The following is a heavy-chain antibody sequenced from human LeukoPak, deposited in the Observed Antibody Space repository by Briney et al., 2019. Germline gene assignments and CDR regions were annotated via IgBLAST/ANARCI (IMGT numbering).Heavy chain of an antibody. CDR1: GFTFSIYS. CDR3: ARIAADGTWNKWFDP. J-gene: IGHJ5*02. CDR2: ISSSSSYI. Sequence: PGGSLRLSCAASGFTFSIYSMNWVRQAPGKGLEWVSSISSSSSYIYYADSVKGRFTISRDNAKNSLYLQMNSLRAEDTAVYYCARIAADGTWNKWFDPWGQGTLVTVSS. V-gene: IGHV3-21*01. D-gene: IGHD6-13*01.